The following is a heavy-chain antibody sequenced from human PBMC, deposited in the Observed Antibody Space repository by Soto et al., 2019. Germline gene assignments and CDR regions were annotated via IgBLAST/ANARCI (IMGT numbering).Heavy chain of an antibody. V-gene: IGHV3-23*01. Sequence: PGGSLRLSCAASGFTFSSYAMSWVRQAPGKGLEWVSAISGSGGSTYYADSVKGRFTISRDNAKNSLYLQMNSLRDEDTAVYYCAREPRSPYGSGSYRFFDYWGQGTMVTVYS. CDR2: ISGSGGST. CDR1: GFTFSSYA. D-gene: IGHD3-10*01. J-gene: IGHJ4*02. CDR3: AREPRSPYGSGSYRFFDY.